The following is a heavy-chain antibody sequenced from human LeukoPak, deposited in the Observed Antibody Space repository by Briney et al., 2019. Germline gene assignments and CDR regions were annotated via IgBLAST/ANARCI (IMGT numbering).Heavy chain of an antibody. D-gene: IGHD5-12*01. CDR2: IYYSGST. CDR3: ARHLYSGYSDDDAFDI. Sequence: SETLSLTCTVSGGSISSSSYYWGWIRQPPGKGLEWIGSIYYSGSTYYNPSLKSRVPISVDTSKNQFSLKLSSVTAADTAVYYCARHLYSGYSDDDAFDIWGQGTMVTVSS. J-gene: IGHJ3*02. V-gene: IGHV4-39*01. CDR1: GGSISSSSYY.